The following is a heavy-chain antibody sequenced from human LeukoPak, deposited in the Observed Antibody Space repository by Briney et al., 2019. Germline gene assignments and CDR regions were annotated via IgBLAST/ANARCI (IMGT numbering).Heavy chain of an antibody. CDR1: GGSISSGGYY. V-gene: IGHV4-61*08. D-gene: IGHD3-10*01. Sequence: SETLSLTCTVSGGSISSGGYYWSWIRQHPGKGLEWIGYIYYTGSTNYNPSLKSRVTISIDTSKNQFSLKLSSVTAADTAVYFCTRDRDYYDSGSSYFDYWGQGTLVTVSS. CDR3: TRDRDYYDSGSSYFDY. CDR2: IYYTGST. J-gene: IGHJ4*02.